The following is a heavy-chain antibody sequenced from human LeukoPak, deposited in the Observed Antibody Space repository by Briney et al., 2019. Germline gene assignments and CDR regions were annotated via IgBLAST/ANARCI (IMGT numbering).Heavy chain of an antibody. CDR3: ARLSGYSYGHFDY. D-gene: IGHD5-18*01. CDR1: GGSISSYY. Sequence: PSETLSLTCTVSGGSISSYYWSWIRQPPGKGLEWIGYIYYSGSTNYNPSLKSRVTISVDTSKNQFSLKLSSVTAADTAVYYCARLSGYSYGHFDYWGQGTLVTVSS. CDR2: IYYSGST. J-gene: IGHJ4*02. V-gene: IGHV4-59*08.